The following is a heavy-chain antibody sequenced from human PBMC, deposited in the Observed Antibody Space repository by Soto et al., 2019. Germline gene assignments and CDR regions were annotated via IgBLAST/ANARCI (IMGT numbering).Heavy chain of an antibody. Sequence: QVQLQESGPGLVKPSETLSLTCTVSGGSISSYYWSWIRQPPGKGLEWIGYIYYSGSTNYNPSLKGRVTPSVDTSKDQFSLKLSSVTAADTAVYYCARGVVVPAAIPRFDPWGQGTLVTVSS. CDR2: IYYSGST. J-gene: IGHJ5*02. D-gene: IGHD2-2*01. CDR1: GGSISSYY. CDR3: ARGVVVPAAIPRFDP. V-gene: IGHV4-59*01.